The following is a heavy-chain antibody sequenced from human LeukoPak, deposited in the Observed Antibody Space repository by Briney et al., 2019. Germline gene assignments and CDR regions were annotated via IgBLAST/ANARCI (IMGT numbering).Heavy chain of an antibody. J-gene: IGHJ4*02. CDR1: GFTFSSSA. D-gene: IGHD3-10*01. CDR2: ISYDGSNK. V-gene: IGHV3-30-3*01. CDR3: ARGEEVLDY. Sequence: PGGSLRLPCAASGFTFSSSAMHWVRQTPGKGLGWVAVISYDGSNKYYADSVKGRFTISRDNSKNTLYLQMNSLRAEDTAVYYCARGEEVLDYWGQGTLVTVSS.